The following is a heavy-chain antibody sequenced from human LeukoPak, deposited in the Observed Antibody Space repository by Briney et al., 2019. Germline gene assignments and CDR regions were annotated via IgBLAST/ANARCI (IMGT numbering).Heavy chain of an antibody. D-gene: IGHD6-19*01. CDR3: AKMGSSGWRSYYYYGMDV. Sequence: GGPLRLSCAASGFTFDDYAMHWVRQAPGKGLEWVSGISWNSGSIGYADSVKGRFTISRDNAKNSLYLQMNSLRAEDTALYNCAKMGSSGWRSYYYYGMDVWGQGTTVTVSS. CDR2: ISWNSGSI. V-gene: IGHV3-9*01. CDR1: GFTFDDYA. J-gene: IGHJ6*02.